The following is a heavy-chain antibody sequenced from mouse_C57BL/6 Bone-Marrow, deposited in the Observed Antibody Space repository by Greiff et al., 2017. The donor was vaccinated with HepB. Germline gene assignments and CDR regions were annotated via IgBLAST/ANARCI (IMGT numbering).Heavy chain of an antibody. V-gene: IGHV1-55*01. CDR2: IYPGSGST. D-gene: IGHD2-5*01. CDR3: GKACCYSKGPWFAY. Sequence: VQLQQPGAELVKPGASVKMSCKASGYTFTSYWITWVKQRPGQGLEWIGDIYPGSGSTNYNEKFKSKATLTVDTSSSTAYLQLSSLTSEDSAVYYCGKACCYSKGPWFAYWGQGTLVTVSA. CDR1: GYTFTSYW. J-gene: IGHJ3*01.